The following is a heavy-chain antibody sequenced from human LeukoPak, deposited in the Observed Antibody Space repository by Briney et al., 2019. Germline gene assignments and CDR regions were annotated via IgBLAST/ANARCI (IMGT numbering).Heavy chain of an antibody. D-gene: IGHD3-22*01. V-gene: IGHV4-59*08. CDR1: GGSIDSYF. CDR3: ARPYYYDSTGTGDAFDS. CDR2: IYYSGST. Sequence: SETLSLTCAVSGGSIDSYFWGWIRQPPGKGLEWIGYIYYSGSTNYNPSLKSRVTISVDTSKNQFSLKLSSVTAADTAVYYCARPYYYDSTGTGDAFDSWGQGTMVTVSS. J-gene: IGHJ3*02.